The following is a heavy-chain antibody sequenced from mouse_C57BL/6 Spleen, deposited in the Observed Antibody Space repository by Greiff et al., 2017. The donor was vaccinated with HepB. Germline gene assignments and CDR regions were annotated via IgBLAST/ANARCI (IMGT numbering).Heavy chain of an antibody. D-gene: IGHD3-3*01. CDR3: AREWDTSRYWFAY. J-gene: IGHJ3*01. Sequence: QVQLQQPGTELVKPGASVKLSCKASGYTFTSYWMHWVKQRPGQGLEWIGNINPSNGGTNYNEKFKSKATLTVDKSSSTAYMQLGSLTSEDSAVSYCAREWDTSRYWFAYWGDGTLVTVSA. V-gene: IGHV1-53*01. CDR1: GYTFTSYW. CDR2: INPSNGGT.